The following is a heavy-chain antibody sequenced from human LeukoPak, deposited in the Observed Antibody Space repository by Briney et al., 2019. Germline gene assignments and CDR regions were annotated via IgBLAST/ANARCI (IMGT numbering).Heavy chain of an antibody. V-gene: IGHV3-7*03. J-gene: IGHJ4*02. D-gene: IGHD5-18*01. CDR1: GFTFSSYW. Sequence: PGGSLRLSCAASGFTFSSYWMSWVRQAPGKGLEWVANIKQDGSEKYYVDSVKGRFTISRDNAKNSLYPRMNSLRAEDTAVYYCAREKVRGYSYGPRAFDYWGQGTLVTVSS. CDR3: AREKVRGYSYGPRAFDY. CDR2: IKQDGSEK.